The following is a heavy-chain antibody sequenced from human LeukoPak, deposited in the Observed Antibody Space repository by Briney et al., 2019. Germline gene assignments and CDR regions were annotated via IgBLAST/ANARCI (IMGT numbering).Heavy chain of an antibody. D-gene: IGHD6-13*01. CDR1: GGSISSSSYY. CDR3: ARHPGGRYSSRWYGWFDP. CDR2: INYSGST. Sequence: SETLSLTCTVSGGSISSSSYYWGWIRQSPGKGLEWIGSINYSGSTYNNPSLKSRVTISVDTSKNQFSLKLSSVTAADTAVYYCARHPGGRYSSRWYGWFDPWGQGTLVTVSS. V-gene: IGHV4-39*01. J-gene: IGHJ5*02.